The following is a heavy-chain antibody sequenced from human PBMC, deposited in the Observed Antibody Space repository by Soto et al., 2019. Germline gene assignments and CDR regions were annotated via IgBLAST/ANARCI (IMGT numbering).Heavy chain of an antibody. Sequence: PSETLSLTCTFSGCSIRDYYWGWIRQSPGKGLEWIGYIYYTGTTKYNPSLKSRVTISVDSSKDQFSLKLDSVTAADTAVYYCARLGGYYQAFDSWGQGTLVTVSS. D-gene: IGHD3-22*01. CDR2: IYYTGTT. V-gene: IGHV4-59*08. CDR1: GCSIRDYY. CDR3: ARLGGYYQAFDS. J-gene: IGHJ4*02.